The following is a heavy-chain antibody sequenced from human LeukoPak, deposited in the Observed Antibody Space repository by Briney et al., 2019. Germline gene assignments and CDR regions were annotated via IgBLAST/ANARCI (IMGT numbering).Heavy chain of an antibody. CDR3: ARSRTHRLYSGSGSYPGAFDY. V-gene: IGHV1-18*04. Sequence: ASVKVSCKASGYTFTSYFIHWVRQAPGQGLEWMGWISGYNGYTNHAQKLQGRVTMTTDTSTSTVYMELRSLRSDDTAVYYCARSRTHRLYSGSGSYPGAFDYWGQGTLVTVSS. D-gene: IGHD3-10*01. CDR2: ISGYNGYT. J-gene: IGHJ4*02. CDR1: GYTFTSYF.